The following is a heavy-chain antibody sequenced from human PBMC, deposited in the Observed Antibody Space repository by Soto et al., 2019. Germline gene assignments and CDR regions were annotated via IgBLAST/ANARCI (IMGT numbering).Heavy chain of an antibody. Sequence: SETLSLTCTVSGGSISSYRWSWIRQPAGKGLECIGRLNNYGNTHYNPSLKSRVTVSVDTSRNQFFLTLRSEDTAVYYCARGRAVRYYDSSGYRPNFDYWGQGTLVTVSS. CDR2: LNNYGNT. CDR3: ARGRAVRYYDSSGYRPNFDY. V-gene: IGHV4-4*07. J-gene: IGHJ4*02. D-gene: IGHD3-22*01. CDR1: GGSISSYR.